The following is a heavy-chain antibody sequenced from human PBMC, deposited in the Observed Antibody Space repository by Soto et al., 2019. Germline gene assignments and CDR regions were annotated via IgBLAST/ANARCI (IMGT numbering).Heavy chain of an antibody. Sequence: QVQLVQSGADVKKPGSSVKVSCKASGGTFSSYGISWVRQAPGQGLEWMGGIIPLFGTTHYAQKLQGRVTITADGSTSTAYMDVSSLRSEDTAVYYCARTRRETYLRDAFDIWGQGTMVTVSS. CDR2: IIPLFGTT. CDR1: GGTFSSYG. V-gene: IGHV1-69*01. J-gene: IGHJ3*02. CDR3: ARTRRETYLRDAFDI.